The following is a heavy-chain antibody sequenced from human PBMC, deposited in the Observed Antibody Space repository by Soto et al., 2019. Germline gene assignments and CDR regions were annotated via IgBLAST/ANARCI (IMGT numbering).Heavy chain of an antibody. CDR2: IIPIFGTA. J-gene: IGHJ5*02. CDR3: ARDWSRICSGGSCYSFLFDP. V-gene: IGHV1-69*06. D-gene: IGHD2-15*01. Sequence: SVKVSCKASGGTFSSYAISWVRQAPGQGLEWIGGIIPIFGTANYAQKFQGRVTITADKSTSTAYMELSSLRSEDTAVYYCARDWSRICSGGSCYSFLFDPWGQGTLVTVSS. CDR1: GGTFSSYA.